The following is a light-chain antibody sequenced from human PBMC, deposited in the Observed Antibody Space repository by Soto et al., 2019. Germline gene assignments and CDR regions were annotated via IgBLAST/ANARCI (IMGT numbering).Light chain of an antibody. J-gene: IGKJ2*01. CDR3: QQYRSRPYT. V-gene: IGKV4-1*01. CDR2: WAS. CDR1: QSVLYSPYNRDY. Sequence: DIVMTQSPDSLAVSLGERATVNCTASQSVLYSPYNRDYLVWYQQKPGQPPKLLISWASTRESGVPHRFSGSGSGTDFSLSISDLQAEDVAVYYCQQYRSRPYTFGQGTRLEI.